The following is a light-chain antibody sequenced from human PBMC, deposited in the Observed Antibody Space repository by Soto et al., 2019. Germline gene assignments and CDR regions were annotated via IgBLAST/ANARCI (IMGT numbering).Light chain of an antibody. J-gene: IGLJ3*02. CDR3: QVWDISSGHVV. V-gene: IGLV3-21*01. CDR2: YDS. Sequence: SELTQPPSVSVAPGKTASVACGGSNIGSKSVHWYQKKSGQAPVLVMYYDSDRPSGIPERFSGSISGNTATLTISRVEAGDEADYYCQVWDISSGHVVFGGGTQLTVL. CDR1: NIGSKS.